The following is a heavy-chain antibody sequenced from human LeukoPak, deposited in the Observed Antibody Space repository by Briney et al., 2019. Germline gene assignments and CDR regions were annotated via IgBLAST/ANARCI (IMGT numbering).Heavy chain of an antibody. CDR3: VREVSNWQVDQGIAAAGIFDS. J-gene: IGHJ4*02. Sequence: PGGSLRLSCAASGFTFSTYSMNWVRQAPGKGLEWVSYISSSSTNIFYADSVKGRFTISRDNAKNSLFLQMNSLRAEDTAVYYCVREVSNWQVDQGIAAAGIFDSWGQGTLVTVSS. V-gene: IGHV3-48*01. CDR1: GFTFSTYS. CDR2: ISSSSTNI. D-gene: IGHD6-13*01.